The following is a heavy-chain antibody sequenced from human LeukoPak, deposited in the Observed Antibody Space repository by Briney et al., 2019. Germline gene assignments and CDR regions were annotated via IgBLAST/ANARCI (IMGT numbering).Heavy chain of an antibody. Sequence: ASVKVSCMASGYTFTSYGISWVRPAPGQGLEWMGWISAYNGKTNYAQKLQGRVTMTTDTYTSTAYMELRSMRSDDTAVYYCARASPNYDFWSGWYYYYYMDVWGKGTTVTVSS. CDR3: ARASPNYDFWSGWYYYYYMDV. V-gene: IGHV1-18*01. CDR1: GYTFTSYG. CDR2: ISAYNGKT. J-gene: IGHJ6*03. D-gene: IGHD3-3*01.